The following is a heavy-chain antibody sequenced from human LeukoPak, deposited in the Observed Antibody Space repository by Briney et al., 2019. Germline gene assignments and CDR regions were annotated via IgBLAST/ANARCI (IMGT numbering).Heavy chain of an antibody. CDR1: GFTFDRHT. V-gene: IGHV3-43*01. J-gene: IGHJ6*02. CDR2: IGWDDTNI. Sequence: GGSLRLSCAASGFTFDRHTMHWVRQPPGKGPEWVSLIGWDDTNIDYADSVKGRFTISRDNSKNFVYLQMHSLRTEDTALYYCTKDMEWGMDVWGQGTTVIVSS. D-gene: IGHD3-3*01. CDR3: TKDMEWGMDV.